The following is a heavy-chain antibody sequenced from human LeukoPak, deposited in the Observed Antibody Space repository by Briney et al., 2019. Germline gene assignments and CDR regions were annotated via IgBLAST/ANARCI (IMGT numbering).Heavy chain of an antibody. Sequence: SETLSLTCTVSGGSISSYYWSWIRQPPGKGLEWIGYIYYSGSTNYNPSLKSRVTISVDTSKNQFSLKLSSVTAADTAVYYCARVHCSSTSCYKELTNYYYYYMDVWGKGTTVTVSS. D-gene: IGHD2-2*02. V-gene: IGHV4-59*01. CDR1: GGSISSYY. CDR2: IYYSGST. CDR3: ARVHCSSTSCYKELTNYYYYYMDV. J-gene: IGHJ6*03.